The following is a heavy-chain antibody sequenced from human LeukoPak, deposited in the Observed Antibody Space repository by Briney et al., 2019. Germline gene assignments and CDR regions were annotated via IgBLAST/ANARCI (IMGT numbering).Heavy chain of an antibody. D-gene: IGHD4-23*01. CDR3: AIDLRWDHPGLDP. V-gene: IGHV1-46*01. CDR1: GYSFTSHY. J-gene: IGHJ5*02. CDR2: INPGGGST. Sequence: ASVKVSCKASGYSFTSHYIHWVRQAPGQGLESMGIINPGGGSTSYAQKFQDRVTMTRDTSTSTVYMELNSLRSEDTAVYYCAIDLRWDHPGLDPWGQGTLVIVSS.